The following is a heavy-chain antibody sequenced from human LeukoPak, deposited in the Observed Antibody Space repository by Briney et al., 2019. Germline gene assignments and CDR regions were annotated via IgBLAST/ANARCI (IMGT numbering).Heavy chain of an antibody. CDR1: GYTFTSYG. V-gene: IGHV1-18*01. D-gene: IGHD3-22*01. CDR2: ISAYNGNT. CDR3: ARECDYYDSSGYYGY. J-gene: IGHJ4*02. Sequence: ASVTVSCKASGYTFTSYGISWVRQAPGQGLEWMGWISAYNGNTNYAQKLQGRVTMTTDTSTSTAYMELRSLRSDDTAVYYCARECDYYDSSGYYGYWGQGTLVTVSS.